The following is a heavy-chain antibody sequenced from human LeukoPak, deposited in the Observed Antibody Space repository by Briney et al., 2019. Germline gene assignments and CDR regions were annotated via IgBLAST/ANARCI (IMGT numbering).Heavy chain of an antibody. CDR3: ARGGYSYGYIGYFDY. J-gene: IGHJ4*02. CDR1: GYTFTAYY. D-gene: IGHD5-18*01. Sequence: ASVKVSCKASGYTFTAYYMHWVRQAPGQGLEWMGWINPNSGDTNYAQKLQGRVTMTTDTSTSTAYMELRSLRSDDTAVYYCARGGYSYGYIGYFDYWGQGTLVTVSS. V-gene: IGHV1-2*02. CDR2: INPNSGDT.